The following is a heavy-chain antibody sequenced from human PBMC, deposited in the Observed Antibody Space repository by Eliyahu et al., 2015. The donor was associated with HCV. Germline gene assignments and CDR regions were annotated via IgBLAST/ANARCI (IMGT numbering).Heavy chain of an antibody. V-gene: IGHV1-46*01. D-gene: IGHD6-19*01. CDR1: GXTXTSHY. J-gene: IGHJ4*02. CDR3: VRDREQWLILGRFDY. Sequence: QVQLVQSGAEVKKPGASVKVSCXASGXTXTSHYMHWVRQXPGQGLEWMGIINPGGGSTSYEQKFQGRVTMTRDTSTSTVYMQLSGLRYEDTAVYYCVRDREQWLILGRFDYWGQGTLVTVSS. CDR2: INPGGGST.